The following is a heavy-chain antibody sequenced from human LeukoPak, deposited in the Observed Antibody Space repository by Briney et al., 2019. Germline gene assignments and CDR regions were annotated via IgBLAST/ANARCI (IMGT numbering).Heavy chain of an antibody. CDR3: ARDCSGGSCYTVDY. Sequence: SSVNISCKTSARSFSSCASSRVRQAPRQVLESMGRSIPILGIANYAQKFQGRVTITADKSTSTAYMELSSLRSEDTAVYYCARDCSGGSCYTVDYWGQGTLVTVSS. J-gene: IGHJ4*02. V-gene: IGHV1-69*04. D-gene: IGHD2-15*01. CDR2: SIPILGIA. CDR1: ARSFSSCA.